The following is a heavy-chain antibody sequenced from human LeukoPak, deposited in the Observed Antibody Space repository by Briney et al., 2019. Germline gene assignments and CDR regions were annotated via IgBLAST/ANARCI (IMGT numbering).Heavy chain of an antibody. J-gene: IGHJ4*02. CDR1: GYTFTSYA. CDR2: INAGNGNA. D-gene: IGHD1-26*01. V-gene: IGHV1-3*01. Sequence: GASVKVSCKASGYTFTSYAMHWVRQAPGQRLEWMGWINAGNGNAKYSQKFQGRVTITRDTSASTAYMELSSLRSEDTAVYYCARDQSGSYFDYWGQGTLVTVSS. CDR3: ARDQSGSYFDY.